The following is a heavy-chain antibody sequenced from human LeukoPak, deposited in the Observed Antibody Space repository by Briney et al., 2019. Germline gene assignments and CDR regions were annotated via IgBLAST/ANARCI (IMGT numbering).Heavy chain of an antibody. CDR3: ARERITMVRGVIPTGMDV. Sequence: SETLSLTCTVSGSSISSGDYYWSWIRQPPGKGLEWIGYIYYSGSTYYNPSLKSRVTISVDTSKSQFSLKLSSVTAADTAVYYCARERITMVRGVIPTGMDVWGQGTTVTVSS. J-gene: IGHJ6*02. V-gene: IGHV4-30-4*01. CDR2: IYYSGST. D-gene: IGHD3-10*01. CDR1: GSSISSGDYY.